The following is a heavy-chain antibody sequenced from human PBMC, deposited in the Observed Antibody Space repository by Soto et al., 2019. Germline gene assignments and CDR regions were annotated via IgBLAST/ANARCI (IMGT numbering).Heavy chain of an antibody. J-gene: IGHJ5*02. Sequence: GGSLRLSCAASGFNVDDYYMSWIRQAPGKGLEWVADINSDGTTTHYADSVKGRFTISRDNAKKSVYLQMISLRVDDTAVYYCSRDAWGGPSGQGTMVTVSS. V-gene: IGHV3-11*01. D-gene: IGHD3-10*01. CDR2: INSDGTTT. CDR3: SRDAWGGP. CDR1: GFNVDDYY.